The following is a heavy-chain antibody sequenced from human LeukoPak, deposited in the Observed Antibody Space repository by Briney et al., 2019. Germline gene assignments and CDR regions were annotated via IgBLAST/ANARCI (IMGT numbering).Heavy chain of an antibody. V-gene: IGHV1-18*01. D-gene: IGHD3-10*01. CDR1: GYTFTSYG. J-gene: IGHJ4*02. CDR2: ISAYNGNA. Sequence: ASVKVSCKASGYTFTSYGISWVRQAPGQGLEWMGWISAYNGNANHAQKLQGRVTMTTDTSTSTAYMELRSLRSDDSAVYYCARGRYYYGSGSYYNDPVYFDYWGQGTLVTVS. CDR3: ARGRYYYGSGSYYNDPVYFDY.